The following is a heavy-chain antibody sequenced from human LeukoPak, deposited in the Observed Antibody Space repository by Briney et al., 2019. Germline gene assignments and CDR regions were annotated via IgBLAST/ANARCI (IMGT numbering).Heavy chain of an antibody. CDR3: ARGRAYGSGSLPDN. D-gene: IGHD3-10*01. J-gene: IGHJ4*02. CDR2: IYHSGST. Sequence: PSETLSLTCAVSGGSISSSNWWSWVRQPPGKGLEWIGEIYHSGSTNYNPSLKSRVTISVDKSKNQFSLKLTSVTAADTAVYYCARGRAYGSGSLPDNWGQGTLVTVSS. CDR1: GGSISSSNW. V-gene: IGHV4-4*02.